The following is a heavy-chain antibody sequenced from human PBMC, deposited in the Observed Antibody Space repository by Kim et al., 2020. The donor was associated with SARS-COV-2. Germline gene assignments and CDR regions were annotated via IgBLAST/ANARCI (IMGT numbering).Heavy chain of an antibody. D-gene: IGHD4-17*01. Sequence: VGSLRLSCSASGFTFISYAMHWVRQAPGKGLEYVSAISSNGGSTDYADSVKGRFTISRDNSKNTLYLQMSSLRAEDTAIYYCVKDRYGDYAGDYWGQGTLVTVSS. CDR1: GFTFISYA. CDR3: VKDRYGDYAGDY. CDR2: ISSNGGST. J-gene: IGHJ4*02. V-gene: IGHV3-64D*09.